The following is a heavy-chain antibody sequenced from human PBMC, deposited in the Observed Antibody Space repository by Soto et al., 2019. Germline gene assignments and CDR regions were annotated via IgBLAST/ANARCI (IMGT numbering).Heavy chain of an antibody. CDR3: AVDYGDSHAFDL. V-gene: IGHV3-33*01. Sequence: QVQLVESGGGVAQPGRSLRLSCAASGFMFRSSGIHWVRQAPGKGLEWVAGIWDDGSNKDYADSVKGRFTISRDTPKNTLYLQMNSLRVEDTAVYYCAVDYGDSHAFDLWGQGTMVTVSS. CDR1: GFMFRSSG. J-gene: IGHJ3*01. D-gene: IGHD4-17*01. CDR2: IWDDGSNK.